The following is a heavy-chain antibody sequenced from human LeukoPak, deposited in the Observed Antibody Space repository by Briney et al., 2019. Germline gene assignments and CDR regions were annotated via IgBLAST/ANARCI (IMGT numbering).Heavy chain of an antibody. CDR1: GFTFSSYA. Sequence: GGSLTLSCAASGFTFSSYAMNWVRQAPGKGLEWVSVISGSGGSTYYADSVNGRFTISRDTSQNTMYVQMNSLRAEDTAVYYCAKDPKIQWMVAGAYWGQGTLVTVSS. D-gene: IGHD6-19*01. V-gene: IGHV3-23*01. CDR3: AKDPKIQWMVAGAY. J-gene: IGHJ4*02. CDR2: ISGSGGST.